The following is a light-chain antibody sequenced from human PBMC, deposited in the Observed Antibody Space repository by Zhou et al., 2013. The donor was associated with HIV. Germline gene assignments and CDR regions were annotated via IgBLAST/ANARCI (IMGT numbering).Light chain of an antibody. V-gene: IGKV1-27*01. J-gene: IGKJ5*01. CDR2: AAS. CDR1: QGISNY. CDR3: QHYDNSRFT. Sequence: DIQMTQSPSSLSASVGDRVTITCRASQGISNYLVWYQQKPGKVPKLLIYAASTLQSGVPSRFSGSGSGTDFTLTISSLQPEDFAVYYCQHYDNSRFTFGQGTRLDIK.